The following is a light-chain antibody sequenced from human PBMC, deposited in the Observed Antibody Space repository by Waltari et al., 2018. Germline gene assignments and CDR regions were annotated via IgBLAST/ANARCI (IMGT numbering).Light chain of an antibody. V-gene: IGLV4-69*01. CDR2: VNSDGSH. CDR1: SGHSSNV. J-gene: IGLJ3*02. Sequence: QLVLTQSPSASASLGASIKLTCTLSSGHSSNVIAWLQQQPEKGPRFLMKVNSDGSHRKGDDIPDRFSGSSSGSGRYLSISSLQSEDEADYFCQTGGHGTWVFGGGTKLTVL. CDR3: QTGGHGTWV.